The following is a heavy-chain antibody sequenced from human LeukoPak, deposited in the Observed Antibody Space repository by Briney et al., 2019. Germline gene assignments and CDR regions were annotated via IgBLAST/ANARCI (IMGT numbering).Heavy chain of an antibody. CDR1: GYSFISYY. CDR2: INPKTGST. V-gene: IGHV1-46*01. J-gene: IGHJ4*02. D-gene: IGHD1-1*01. Sequence: GASVKVSCKASGYSFISYYIHWVRQAPGQGLEWVGIINPKTGSTTYPQKFQGRVSMTRDTSTSTVYMELSSLESDDTALYYCARHSLPGTTPFDYWGQGTLVTVSS. CDR3: ARHSLPGTTPFDY.